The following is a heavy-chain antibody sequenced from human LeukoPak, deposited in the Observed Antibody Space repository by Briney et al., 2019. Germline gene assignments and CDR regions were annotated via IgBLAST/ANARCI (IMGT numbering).Heavy chain of an antibody. Sequence: GGSLRLSCAASGFTFSSYDMHWVRQAPGRGLEWVSAIGIAGDTYYPDSVKGRFTISRENAKNSMYLQMNSLRDGDTAVYYCIRGGIQVSGIDAFDIWGQGTMVTLSS. CDR3: IRGGIQVSGIDAFDI. V-gene: IGHV3-13*01. J-gene: IGHJ3*02. D-gene: IGHD5/OR15-5a*01. CDR1: GFTFSSYD. CDR2: IGIAGDT.